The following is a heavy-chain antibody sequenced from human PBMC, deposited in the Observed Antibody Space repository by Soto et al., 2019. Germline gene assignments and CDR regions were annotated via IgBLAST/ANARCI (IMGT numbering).Heavy chain of an antibody. J-gene: IGHJ5*02. CDR1: GFTVSSTY. Sequence: GGSLRLSCAASGFTVSSTYMSWVRQAPGKGLEWVSGISGSGGSTYYADSVKGRFTISRDNSKNTLYLQMNSLRAEDTAVYYYAKAASPYFDSSGYYGSWGQGALVTVSS. D-gene: IGHD3-22*01. CDR2: ISGSGGST. V-gene: IGHV3-23*01. CDR3: AKAASPYFDSSGYYGS.